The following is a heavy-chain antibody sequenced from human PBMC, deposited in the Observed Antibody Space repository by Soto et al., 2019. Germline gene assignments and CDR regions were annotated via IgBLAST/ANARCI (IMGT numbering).Heavy chain of an antibody. V-gene: IGHV3-48*02. CDR3: ARELLWFGEAYGMDV. D-gene: IGHD3-10*01. Sequence: EVQLVESGGGLVQPGGSMRLSCAASGFTFSSYSMNWVRQAPGKGLEWVSYISISSRTIYYADSVKGRFTISRDNAKNSLYLQMNSLRDEDTAVYYCARELLWFGEAYGMDVWGQGTTVTVAS. CDR1: GFTFSSYS. J-gene: IGHJ6*02. CDR2: ISISSRTI.